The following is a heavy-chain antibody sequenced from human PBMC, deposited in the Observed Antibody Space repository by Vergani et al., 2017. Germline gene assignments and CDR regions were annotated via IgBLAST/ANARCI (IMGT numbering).Heavy chain of an antibody. CDR3: FYDFWAGYDSGDV. J-gene: IGHJ6*04. CDR1: GFTFSDHY. Sequence: EVQLVESGGGLVQPGGSLRLSCAASGFTFSDHYMDWVRQAPGEGLEWVGRIRDKAYNYATVYAVSVKGRFTISRDDSKKTAYLQMNGLTTEDTAVYYCFYDFWAGYDSGDVWGKGTTVTVSS. CDR2: IRDKAYNYAT. D-gene: IGHD3/OR15-3a*01. V-gene: IGHV3-72*01.